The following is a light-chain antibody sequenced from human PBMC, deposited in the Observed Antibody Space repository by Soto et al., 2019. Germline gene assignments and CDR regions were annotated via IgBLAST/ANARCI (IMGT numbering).Light chain of an antibody. CDR1: QSVSSN. CDR2: GAS. Sequence: EIVXTXSPAXXXXXXGEXATLSCRASQSVSSNLAWYQQKPGQAPRLLIYGASTRATGIPARFSGSGSGTEFTLTISSLQSEDFAVYYCQQYNNWPPLTFGGGTKVEIK. CDR3: QQYNNWPPLT. V-gene: IGKV3-15*01. J-gene: IGKJ4*01.